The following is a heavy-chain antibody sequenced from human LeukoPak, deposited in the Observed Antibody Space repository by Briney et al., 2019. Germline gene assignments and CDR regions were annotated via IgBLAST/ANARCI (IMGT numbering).Heavy chain of an antibody. D-gene: IGHD6-6*01. Sequence: PGWSLRLSCAASGFTFSSYAMSWVRQAPGKGLEWVSAISGSGGSTYYADSVKGRFTISRDNSKNTLYLQMNSLRAEDTAVYYCAKDPYRYSSSSPDYWGQGTLVTVSS. V-gene: IGHV3-23*01. J-gene: IGHJ4*02. CDR2: ISGSGGST. CDR3: AKDPYRYSSSSPDY. CDR1: GFTFSSYA.